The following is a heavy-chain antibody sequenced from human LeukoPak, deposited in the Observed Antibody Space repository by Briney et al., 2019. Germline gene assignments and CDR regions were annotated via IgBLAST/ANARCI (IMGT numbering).Heavy chain of an antibody. CDR1: GFTFSDYY. J-gene: IGHJ4*02. CDR2: ISSSGSTI. D-gene: IGHD6-6*01. V-gene: IGHV3-11*04. CDR3: ARARSSLAARD. Sequence: KTGGSLRLSCAATGFTFSDYYMSWIRQAPGKGLEWVSYISSSGSTIYYADSVKGRFTISRDNAKNSLYLQMNSLRAEDTAVYYCARARSSLAARDWGQGTLVTVSS.